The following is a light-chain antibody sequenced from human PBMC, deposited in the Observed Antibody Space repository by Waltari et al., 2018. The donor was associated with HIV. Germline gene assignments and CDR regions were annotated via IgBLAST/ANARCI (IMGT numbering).Light chain of an antibody. CDR3: CSYAGVYIWV. V-gene: IGLV2-11*01. J-gene: IGLJ3*02. CDR2: NVI. CDR1: SSDVGAYNY. Sequence: QSALTQPRSVSGSPGQSVTISCTGTSSDVGAYNYVSWYQQHPGKAPKLIIYNVIKRPSWVPDRFSGSKSGNTASLTISGLQADDEVDYFCCSYAGVYIWVCGGGTKLTVL.